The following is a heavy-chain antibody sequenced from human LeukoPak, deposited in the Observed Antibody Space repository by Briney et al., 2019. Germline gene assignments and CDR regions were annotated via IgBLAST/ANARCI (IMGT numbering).Heavy chain of an antibody. CDR1: GFTFSSYA. V-gene: IGHV3-23*01. J-gene: IGHJ4*02. Sequence: GGSLRLSCAASGFTFSSYAMTWVRQPPGKGLEWVSVISDTADSTYYADSVKGRFTISRDNSKNTLYLQMSTLRDDDTAVYYCAKGSGGGFYYPLDYWGQGTLVTVSS. CDR3: AKGSGGGFYYPLDY. CDR2: ISDTADST. D-gene: IGHD2-15*01.